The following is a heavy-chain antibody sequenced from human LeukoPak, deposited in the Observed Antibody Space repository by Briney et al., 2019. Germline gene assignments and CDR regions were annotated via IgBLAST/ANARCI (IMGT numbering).Heavy chain of an antibody. V-gene: IGHV4-4*07. D-gene: IGHD3-3*01. J-gene: IGHJ6*02. Sequence: PSETLSLTCTVSGGSISTFYWSWIRQSAGKGLEWIGRIYSSGSTNYNFSLKSRVTMSVDTSKNQFSLKLTSVTAADTAVYYCARSVWSGYYGLYYYYGMDVWGQGTTVTVSS. CDR1: GGSISTFY. CDR3: ARSVWSGYYGLYYYYGMDV. CDR2: IYSSGST.